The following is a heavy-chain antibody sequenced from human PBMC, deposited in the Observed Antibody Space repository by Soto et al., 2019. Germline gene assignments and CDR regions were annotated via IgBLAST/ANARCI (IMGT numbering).Heavy chain of an antibody. V-gene: IGHV3-48*02. Sequence: GGSLRLSCAASGFTFSSYSMNWVRQAPGKGLEWVSYISSSSSTIYYADSVKGRFTISRDNAKNSLYLQMNSLRDEDTAAYYCARDMDTITMIVVSDAFDIWGQGTMVTVSS. CDR2: ISSSSSTI. D-gene: IGHD3-22*01. CDR1: GFTFSSYS. J-gene: IGHJ3*02. CDR3: ARDMDTITMIVVSDAFDI.